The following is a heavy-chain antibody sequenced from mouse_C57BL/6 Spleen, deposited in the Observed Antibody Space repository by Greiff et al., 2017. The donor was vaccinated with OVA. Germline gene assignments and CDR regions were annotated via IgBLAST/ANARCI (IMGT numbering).Heavy chain of an antibody. CDR2: IDPSDSET. CDR3: VSPYGYDWSFDY. J-gene: IGHJ2*01. Sequence: QVQLQQPGAELVRPGSSVKLSCKASGYTFTSYWMHWVKQRPIQGLEWIGNIDPSDSETHYNQKFKDKATLTVDKSSSTAYMQLSSLTSEDSAVYYCVSPYGYDWSFDYWGQGTTLTVSS. V-gene: IGHV1-52*01. CDR1: GYTFTSYW. D-gene: IGHD2-2*01.